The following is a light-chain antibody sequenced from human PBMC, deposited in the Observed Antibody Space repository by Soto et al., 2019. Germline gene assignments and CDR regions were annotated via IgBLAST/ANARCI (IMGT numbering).Light chain of an antibody. CDR1: TGAVTSGHY. J-gene: IGLJ2*01. CDR2: DTS. V-gene: IGLV7-46*01. Sequence: QAVVTQEPSLTVSPGGTITLTCVSSTGAVTSGHYPYWFQQKPGQAPRTMIYDTSNKHSWTPARFSGSLLGGKAALTLSGAQPEDEAEYYCLLSYSGALVVFGGGTKVTVL. CDR3: LLSYSGALVV.